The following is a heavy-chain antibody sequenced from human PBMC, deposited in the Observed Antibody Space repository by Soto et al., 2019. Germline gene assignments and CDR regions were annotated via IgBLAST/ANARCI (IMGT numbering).Heavy chain of an antibody. CDR2: IYYSGST. CDR3: ASGTTVTTERFAAFDI. Sequence: SETLSLTCTVSGGSISSYYWSWIRQPPGKGLEWIGYIYYSGSTNYNPSLKSRVTISVDTSKNQFSLKLSSVTAADTAVYYCASGTTVTTERFAAFDIWGQGSMVPVSS. D-gene: IGHD4-17*01. J-gene: IGHJ3*02. CDR1: GGSISSYY. V-gene: IGHV4-59*01.